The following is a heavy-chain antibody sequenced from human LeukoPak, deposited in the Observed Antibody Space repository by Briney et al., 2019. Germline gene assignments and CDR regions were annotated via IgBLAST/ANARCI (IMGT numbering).Heavy chain of an antibody. CDR1: GYSISSGYF. CDR2: IYTSGST. CDR3: ARGKVVAGTPGQNSWDN. Sequence: PSETLSLTCTVSGYSISSGYFWGWIRPPPGKGLEWIGRIYTSGSTNYNPSLKSRVTMSVDTSKNQFSLKLTSVTAADTAVYYCARGKVVAGTPGQNSWDNWGQGILVTVSS. V-gene: IGHV4-38-2*02. J-gene: IGHJ4*02. D-gene: IGHD6-19*01.